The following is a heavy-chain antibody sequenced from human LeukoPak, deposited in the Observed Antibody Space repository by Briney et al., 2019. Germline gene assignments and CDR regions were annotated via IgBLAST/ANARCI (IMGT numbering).Heavy chain of an antibody. D-gene: IGHD4-11*01. CDR3: AKAGIQSWPYFFDY. CDR2: ISTSGT. Sequence: PGGSLRLSCAASGFTFSSYALSWVRQAPGKGLEWVSAISTSGTYYADSVSGRFTISRDNSKNTLYLQMNSLRVEDTALYYCAKAGIQSWPYFFDYWGQGTLVTVSS. J-gene: IGHJ4*02. V-gene: IGHV3-23*01. CDR1: GFTFSSYA.